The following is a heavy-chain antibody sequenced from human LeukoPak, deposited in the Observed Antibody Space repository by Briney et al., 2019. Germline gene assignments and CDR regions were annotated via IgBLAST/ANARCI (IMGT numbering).Heavy chain of an antibody. J-gene: IGHJ6*03. CDR3: ARSVGDGSNFFPRYMDV. V-gene: IGHV4-39*07. Sequence: PSETLSLTCTVSGGSISSSSYYWGWIRQPPGKGLEWIGSIYHSGSTFYNPSLKSPVSISVDTSNNQFSLKLSSVTAADTAVYYCARSVGDGSNFFPRYMDVWGKGTTVTVSS. CDR2: IYHSGST. CDR1: GGSISSSSYY. D-gene: IGHD5-24*01.